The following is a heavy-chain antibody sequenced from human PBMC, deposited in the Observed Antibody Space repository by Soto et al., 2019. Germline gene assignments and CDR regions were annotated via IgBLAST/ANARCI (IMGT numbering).Heavy chain of an antibody. V-gene: IGHV3-33*01. J-gene: IGHJ4*02. CDR3: ARDGGISEPY. CDR2: IWYDGSNK. Sequence: QVQLVESGGGVVQPGRSLRLSCAASGFTFRSYGMHWVRQAPGKGLEWVAVIWYDGSNKYYADSVKGRFTISRDNSKNTLYLQMNSLRAEDTAVYYCARDGGISEPYWGQGTLVTVSS. D-gene: IGHD3-16*01. CDR1: GFTFRSYG.